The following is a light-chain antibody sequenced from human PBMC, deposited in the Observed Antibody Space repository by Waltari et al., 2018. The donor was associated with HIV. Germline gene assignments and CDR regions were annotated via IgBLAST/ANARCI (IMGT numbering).Light chain of an antibody. Sequence: QSALTQPASVSGSPGQSITISCTGTNSDIGSYNLVSWYQQYPGKAPRLIIYEVYKWPSGLSNRFFGSKSGKTASLTISGLQAQDEADYYCYSYAGSTTWVFGGGTKLTVL. J-gene: IGLJ3*02. CDR2: EVY. CDR3: YSYAGSTTWV. V-gene: IGLV2-23*02. CDR1: NSDIGSYNL.